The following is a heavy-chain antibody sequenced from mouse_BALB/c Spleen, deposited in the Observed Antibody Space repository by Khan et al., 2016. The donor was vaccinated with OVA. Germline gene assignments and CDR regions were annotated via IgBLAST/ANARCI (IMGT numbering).Heavy chain of an antibody. CDR2: IWAGGST. J-gene: IGHJ3*01. CDR1: GFSLSNYG. D-gene: IGHD1-3*01. Sequence: QVQLKESGPGLVAPSQTLSITCTVSGFSLSNYGVHWVRQPPGQGLEWLGVIWAGGSTNHYSALMSRLSISKDDSTSQVFLKMNSLQTDDTAMYYCARAFYNGAGVAYWGQGTLVTVSA. V-gene: IGHV2-9*02. CDR3: ARAFYNGAGVAY.